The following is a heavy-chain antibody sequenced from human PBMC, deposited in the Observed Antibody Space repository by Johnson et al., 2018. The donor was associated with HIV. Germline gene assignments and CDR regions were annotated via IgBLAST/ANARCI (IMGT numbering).Heavy chain of an antibody. CDR2: ISYAGSNK. CDR1: GFTFSSYA. Sequence: VQLVESGGGVVQPGRSLRLSCAASGFTFSSYAMHWVRQAPGKGLEWVAVISYAGSNKYYADSVKGRFTISRDNSKNTLYLQMNSLRAGDTAVYYCARRADAFDIWGQGTMVTVSS. V-gene: IGHV3-30*04. J-gene: IGHJ3*02. CDR3: ARRADAFDI.